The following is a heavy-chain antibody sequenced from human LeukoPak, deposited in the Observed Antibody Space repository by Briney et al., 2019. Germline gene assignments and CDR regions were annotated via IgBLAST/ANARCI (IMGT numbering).Heavy chain of an antibody. CDR1: GGSFSSYY. V-gene: IGHV4-34*01. CDR3: ARMLRGVITIPRFDY. D-gene: IGHD3-10*01. J-gene: IGHJ4*02. CDR2: INHSGST. Sequence: SETLSLTCAVYGGSFSSYYWSWIRQPPGKGLEWIGEINHSGSTNYNPSLKSRVTISVDTSKNQFSLKLSSVTAADTAVYYCARMLRGVITIPRFDYWGQGTLVTVSS.